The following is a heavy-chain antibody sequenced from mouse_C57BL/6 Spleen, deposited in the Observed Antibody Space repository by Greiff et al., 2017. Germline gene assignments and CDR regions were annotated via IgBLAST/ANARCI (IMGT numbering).Heavy chain of an antibody. CDR3: THYYGSSPRFAY. J-gene: IGHJ3*01. CDR1: GFNIKDDY. Sequence: EVQLQQSGAELVRPGASVKLSCTASGFNIKDDYMHWVKQRPEQGLEWIGWIDPENGDTEYASKFQGKATITADTSSNTAYLQLSSLTSKDTAVYYCTHYYGSSPRFAYWGQGTLVTVSA. D-gene: IGHD1-1*01. CDR2: IDPENGDT. V-gene: IGHV14-4*01.